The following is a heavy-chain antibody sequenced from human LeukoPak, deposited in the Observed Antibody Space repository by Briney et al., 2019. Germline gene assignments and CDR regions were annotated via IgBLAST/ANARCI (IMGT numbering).Heavy chain of an antibody. Sequence: RGSLRLSCAASGFTFSNYWMSWVRQAPGKGLEWVAYINQDGSEKIYVDSGKGRFTVSRDNAKNSLYLQMNSLRAEDTAVYYCARDFQSAYWGQGTLVTVSS. V-gene: IGHV3-7*01. CDR3: ARDFQSAY. J-gene: IGHJ4*02. CDR2: INQDGSEK. CDR1: GFTFSNYW.